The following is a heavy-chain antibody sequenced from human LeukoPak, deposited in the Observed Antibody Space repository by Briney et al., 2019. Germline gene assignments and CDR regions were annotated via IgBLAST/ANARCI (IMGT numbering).Heavy chain of an antibody. CDR3: ATFPIVVLPTARDPYYFDY. D-gene: IGHD2-2*01. V-gene: IGHV1-24*01. CDR2: FDPEDGET. CDR1: GYTPTDLS. Sequence: ASVKVSCKVSGYTPTDLSMHWVRQAPGKGLEWMGGFDPEDGETIYAQKFQGRVTMTDDTSTDTAYMELSSLRSEDTAVYYCATFPIVVLPTARDPYYFDYWGQGTLVTVSS. J-gene: IGHJ4*02.